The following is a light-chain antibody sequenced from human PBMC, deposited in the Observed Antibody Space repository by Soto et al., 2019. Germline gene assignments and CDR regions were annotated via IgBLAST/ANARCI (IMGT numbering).Light chain of an antibody. CDR2: DGT. V-gene: IGKV1-33*01. CDR1: QHISDY. J-gene: IGKJ4*01. CDR3: HHYFHPPT. Sequence: DTRLTQSPSSLSASVGDRVTITCQASQHISDYLNWYQQKPGKAPKLLIYDGTKLETGVPSRFSGSGSGTEFTFTISSLQPEDTATYYCHHYFHPPTFAGGPKV.